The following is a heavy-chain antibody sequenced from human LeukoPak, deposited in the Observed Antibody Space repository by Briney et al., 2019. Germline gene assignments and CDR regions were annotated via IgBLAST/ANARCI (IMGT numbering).Heavy chain of an antibody. CDR2: ISYDGSNK. V-gene: IGHV3-30-3*01. D-gene: IGHD5-12*01. Sequence: GGSLRLSCAASGFTFSSYAMHWVRQAPGKGLEWVAVISYDGSNKYYADSVKGRFTISRDNSKNTLYLQMNSLRAEDTAVYYCARARAYSGYASLDYWGQGTLVTVSS. CDR1: GFTFSSYA. J-gene: IGHJ4*02. CDR3: ARARAYSGYASLDY.